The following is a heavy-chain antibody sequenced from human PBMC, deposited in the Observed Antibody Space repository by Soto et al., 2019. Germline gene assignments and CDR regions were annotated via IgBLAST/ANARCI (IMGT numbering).Heavy chain of an antibody. CDR3: ARARGYDFWSGYYSWFDP. CDR1: GGSISSGGYY. J-gene: IGHJ5*02. V-gene: IGHV4-31*03. D-gene: IGHD3-3*01. CDR2: IYYSGST. Sequence: PSETLSLTCTVSGGSISSGGYYWSWIRQHPGKGLEWIGYIYYSGSTYYNPSLKSRVTISVDTSKNQFSLKLSSVTAADTAVYYCARARGYDFWSGYYSWFDPWGQGTLVTVS.